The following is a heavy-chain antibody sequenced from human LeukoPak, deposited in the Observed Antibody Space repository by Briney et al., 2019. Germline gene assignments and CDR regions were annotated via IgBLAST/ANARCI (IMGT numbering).Heavy chain of an antibody. CDR3: ATTPYYSASGSYYYY. Sequence: GESLKISCKGSGYSFTSYWIGWVRQMPGKGLEWMGIIFPGDSDITYSPSFQGQVTMSADKSISTAYLQWSSLKASDTAIYYCATTPYYSASGSYYYYWGQGTLVTVSS. CDR1: GYSFTSYW. CDR2: IFPGDSDI. V-gene: IGHV5-51*01. J-gene: IGHJ4*02. D-gene: IGHD3-10*01.